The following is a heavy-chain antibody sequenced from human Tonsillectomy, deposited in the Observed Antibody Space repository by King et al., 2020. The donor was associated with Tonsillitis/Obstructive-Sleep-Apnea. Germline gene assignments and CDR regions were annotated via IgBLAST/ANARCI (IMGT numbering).Heavy chain of an antibody. V-gene: IGHV4-34*01. CDR2: INHSGST. CDR1: GGSFSGYY. Sequence: VQLQQWGAGLLKPSETLSLTCAVYGGSFSGYYWSWIRQPPGKGLEWIGEINHSGSTNYNPSLKSRVTISVDTSKNQFSLKLSSVTAADTAVYYCARALLAIPLGGVIAAKTSYYFDYCGQGTLVTVSS. J-gene: IGHJ4*02. D-gene: IGHD3-16*02. CDR3: ARALLAIPLGGVIAAKTSYYFDY.